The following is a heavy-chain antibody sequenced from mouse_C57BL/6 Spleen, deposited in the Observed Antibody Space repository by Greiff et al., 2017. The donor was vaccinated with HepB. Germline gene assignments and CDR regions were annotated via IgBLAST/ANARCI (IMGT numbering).Heavy chain of an antibody. CDR2: IYPGDGDT. CDR1: GYAFSSYW. Sequence: LVESGAELVKPGASVKISCKASGYAFSSYWMNWVKQRPGKGLEWIGQIYPGDGDTNYNGKFKGKATLTADKSSSTAYMQLSSLTSEDSAVYFCARGGPHYAMDYWGQGTSVTVSS. V-gene: IGHV1-80*01. J-gene: IGHJ4*01. CDR3: ARGGPHYAMDY.